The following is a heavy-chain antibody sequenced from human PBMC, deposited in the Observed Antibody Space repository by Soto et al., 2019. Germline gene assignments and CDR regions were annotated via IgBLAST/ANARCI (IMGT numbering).Heavy chain of an antibody. D-gene: IGHD2-8*01. V-gene: IGHV1-69*02. Sequence: QVQLVQSGAEVKKPGSSVKVSCKSSGGTFSSYTISCVRQAPGQGLEWIGRIIPILGISNYAQKFQGRVTITADKSTSTAYMELSSMRSEDTAVYYCARGDCTNGVCYSVHNWFDPWGQGTLVTVSS. CDR3: ARGDCTNGVCYSVHNWFDP. CDR1: GGTFSSYT. J-gene: IGHJ5*02. CDR2: IIPILGIS.